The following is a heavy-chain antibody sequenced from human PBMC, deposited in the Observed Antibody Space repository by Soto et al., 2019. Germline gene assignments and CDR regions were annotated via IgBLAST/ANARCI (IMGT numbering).Heavy chain of an antibody. D-gene: IGHD2-15*01. CDR3: ARELASPPKYCSGGSCYPGALTHYYYYMDV. J-gene: IGHJ6*03. CDR1: GFTFSSYG. CDR2: IWYDGSNK. V-gene: IGHV3-33*01. Sequence: PGGSLRLSCAASGFTFSSYGMHWVRQAPGKGLEWVAVIWYDGSNKYYADSVKGRFTISRDNSKNTLYLQMNSLRAEDTAVYYCARELASPPKYCSGGSCYPGALTHYYYYMDVWGKGTTDPVSS.